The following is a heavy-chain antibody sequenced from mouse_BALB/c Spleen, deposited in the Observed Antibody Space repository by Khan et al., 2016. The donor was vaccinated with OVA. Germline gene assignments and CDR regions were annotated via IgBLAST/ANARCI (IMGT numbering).Heavy chain of an antibody. V-gene: IGHV1-7*01. CDR3: ARRGRYGSIAY. CDR1: GYSFTTYW. Sequence: QVQLKQSGAERAKPVASVKMSCKASGYSFTTYWMHWVKQRPGQGLEWIGYINPSTGYTEYNQKFKDKATLTTDKSSSTSYMQLSSLTSEDSAVYYSARRGRYGSIAYWGQGTLVTVSA. CDR2: INPSTGYT. D-gene: IGHD1-1*02. J-gene: IGHJ3*01.